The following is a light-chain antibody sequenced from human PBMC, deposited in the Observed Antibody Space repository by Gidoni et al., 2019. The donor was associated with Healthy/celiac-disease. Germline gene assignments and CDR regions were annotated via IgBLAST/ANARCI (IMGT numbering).Light chain of an antibody. CDR3: QQYNSYSPT. Sequence: DIQMTQSPSTLSASVGDRVTITCRASQSISSWLAWYQQKPGKAPKLLIYKASSLESGVPSRFSGSGSGTEFTLTISSLQPDDFATDYCQQYNSYSPTFXXXTKLEIK. J-gene: IGKJ2*01. CDR2: KAS. V-gene: IGKV1-5*03. CDR1: QSISSW.